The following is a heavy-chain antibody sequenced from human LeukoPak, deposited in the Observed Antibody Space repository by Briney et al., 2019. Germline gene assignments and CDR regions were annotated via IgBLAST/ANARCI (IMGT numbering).Heavy chain of an antibody. V-gene: IGHV2-5*02. CDR2: IYWDDDK. CDR1: GFSLSTSGVG. J-gene: IGHJ4*02. Sequence: SGPTLVKPTQTLTLTCTFSGFSLSTSGVGVGWIRQPPGQALEWLALIYWDDDKRYRPSVKSRLTITKDTSKNQVVLTVTNMDPVDTATYYCAHTVVGTTLFDYWGQGTLVTVSS. CDR3: AHTVVGTTLFDY. D-gene: IGHD2/OR15-2a*01.